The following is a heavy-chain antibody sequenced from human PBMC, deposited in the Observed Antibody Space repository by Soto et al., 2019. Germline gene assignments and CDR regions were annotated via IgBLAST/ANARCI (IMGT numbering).Heavy chain of an antibody. CDR3: ARDPGFWSGYYRVSYYYGMDV. J-gene: IGHJ6*02. V-gene: IGHV4-61*08. D-gene: IGHD3-3*01. CDR1: GASISSCGYY. Sequence: SETLSHTCTDSGASISSCGYYWRWSRQHTGKGLEWIGYIYYSGSTNYNPSLKSRVTISVDTSKNQFSLKLSSVTAADTAVYYCARDPGFWSGYYRVSYYYGMDVWGQGTTVTVSS. CDR2: IYYSGST.